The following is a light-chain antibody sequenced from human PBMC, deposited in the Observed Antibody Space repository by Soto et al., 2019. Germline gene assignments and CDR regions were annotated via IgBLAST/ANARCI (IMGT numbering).Light chain of an antibody. Sequence: EIVLTQSPGTLSLSPGERATLSCRASQEVTSRFVAWYQQKPGQAPSLRIYGASNRATGIPDRFSGSVSGTEFTLTISRLEPEDFAVYHCQQYGSSPPTVGGGTKVGFK. CDR3: QQYGSSPPT. J-gene: IGKJ4*01. CDR1: QEVTSRF. CDR2: GAS. V-gene: IGKV3-20*01.